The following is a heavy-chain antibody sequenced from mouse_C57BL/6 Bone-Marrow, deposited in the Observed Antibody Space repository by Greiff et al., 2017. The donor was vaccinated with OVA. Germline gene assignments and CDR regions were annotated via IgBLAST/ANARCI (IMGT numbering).Heavy chain of an antibody. V-gene: IGHV1-55*01. J-gene: IGHJ3*01. CDR1: GYTFTSYW. Sequence: VQLQQPGAELVKPGASVKMSCKASGYTFTSYWITWVKQRPGQGLEWIGDIYPGSGSTNYNEKFKSKATLTVDTSSSTAYMQLSSLTSEDSAVYYCAREQRVFYYGNYTGFAYWGQGTLVTVSA. CDR3: AREQRVFYYGNYTGFAY. D-gene: IGHD2-1*01. CDR2: IYPGSGST.